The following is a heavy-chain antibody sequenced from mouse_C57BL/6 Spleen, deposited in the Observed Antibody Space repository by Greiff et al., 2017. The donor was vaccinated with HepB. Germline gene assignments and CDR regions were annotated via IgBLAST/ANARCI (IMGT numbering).Heavy chain of an antibody. J-gene: IGHJ4*01. D-gene: IGHD1-1*01. Sequence: EVQRVESGGGLVKPGGSLKLSCAASGFTFSDYGMHWVRQAPEKGLEWVAYISSGSSTIYYADTVKGRFTISRDNAKNTLFLQMTSLRSEDTAMYYCAENASLHYYGSSYHYYAMDYWGQGTSVTVSS. V-gene: IGHV5-17*01. CDR2: ISSGSSTI. CDR1: GFTFSDYG. CDR3: AENASLHYYGSSYHYYAMDY.